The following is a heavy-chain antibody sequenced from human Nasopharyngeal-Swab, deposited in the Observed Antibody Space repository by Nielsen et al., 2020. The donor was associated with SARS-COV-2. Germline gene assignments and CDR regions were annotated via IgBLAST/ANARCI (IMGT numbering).Heavy chain of an antibody. V-gene: IGHV4-61*02. J-gene: IGHJ4*02. CDR1: GCSISSGSYY. CDR3: ARDIGYAGYLDY. D-gene: IGHD3-9*01. Sequence: SETLSLTCTVSGCSISSGSYYWSWIRPPAGKGLVWFGRIYTSGSTNYNPSLKSRVTISVDTSKNQFSLKLSSGTAADTAVYYCARDIGYAGYLDYWGQGTLVTVSS. CDR2: IYTSGST.